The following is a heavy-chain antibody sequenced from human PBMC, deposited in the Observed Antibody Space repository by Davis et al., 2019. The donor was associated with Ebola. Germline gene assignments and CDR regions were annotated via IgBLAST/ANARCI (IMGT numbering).Heavy chain of an antibody. D-gene: IGHD6-19*01. Sequence: MPSETLSLTCTVSGGSISSYYWAWIRQPPGKGLEWIGSIYYSGSTYYNPSLKSRVTVSVDRSKNQFSLKLSSVTAADTAVYYCARASGWYPPDYWGQGTLVTVSS. CDR1: GGSISSYY. V-gene: IGHV4-39*07. CDR2: IYYSGST. J-gene: IGHJ4*02. CDR3: ARASGWYPPDY.